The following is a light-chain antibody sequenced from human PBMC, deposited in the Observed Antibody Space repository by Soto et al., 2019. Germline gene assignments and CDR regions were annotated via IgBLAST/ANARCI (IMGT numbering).Light chain of an antibody. J-gene: IGKJ4*01. Sequence: DIQLTQSPSFLSASVGDRVTITCRASQGISRSLAWYQQRPGKAPNLLIYAASTLQSGVPSGFSGSGSGTEFTLTISSLQPEDFATYYCQQLHTYPLTFGGGTKVDIK. CDR2: AAS. CDR1: QGISRS. V-gene: IGKV1-9*01. CDR3: QQLHTYPLT.